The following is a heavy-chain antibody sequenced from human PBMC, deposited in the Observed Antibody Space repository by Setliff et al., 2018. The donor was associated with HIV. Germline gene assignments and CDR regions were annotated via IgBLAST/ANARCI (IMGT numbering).Heavy chain of an antibody. CDR2: VTHSGST. Sequence: SETLSLTCAVSGGSMRSSGYSWTWIRQAPGKGLEWVGEVTHSGSTTYDPSLKSRITISVDTSKNQFSLKLTSVTAADMGVYYCARGRKKTLAVSGTRYFDFWGQGTLVTVSS. D-gene: IGHD6-19*01. CDR1: GGSMRSSGYS. V-gene: IGHV4-30-2*01. J-gene: IGHJ4*02. CDR3: ARGRKKTLAVSGTRYFDF.